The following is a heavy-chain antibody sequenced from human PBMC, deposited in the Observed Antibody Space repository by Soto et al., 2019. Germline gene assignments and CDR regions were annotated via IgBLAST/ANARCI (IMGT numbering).Heavy chain of an antibody. CDR2: MYYSGGN. CDR3: ARGDFWSGYDIDY. J-gene: IGHJ4*02. D-gene: IGHD3-3*01. CDR1: ASSHSTYN. V-gene: IGHV4-59*01. Sequence: SETLSLTGTVAASSHSTYNWSWILQPPGKGLEWSGYMYYSGGNNYIRSLKSRVRISVGASKKQFSLKLRSVTAAGTAVYYCARGDFWSGYDIDYWGQGTLVTASS.